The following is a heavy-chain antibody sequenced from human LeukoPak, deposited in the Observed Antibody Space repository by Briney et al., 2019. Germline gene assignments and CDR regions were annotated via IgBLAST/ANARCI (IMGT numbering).Heavy chain of an antibody. Sequence: ISGSGGSTYYAASVKGRFTISRDNFKNTLYLQMNSLRAEDTAVYYCAKGYGSGSYYPGAFYFDYWGQGTLVTVSS. CDR2: ISGSGGST. D-gene: IGHD3-10*01. CDR3: AKGYGSGSYYPGAFYFDY. V-gene: IGHV3-23*01. J-gene: IGHJ4*02.